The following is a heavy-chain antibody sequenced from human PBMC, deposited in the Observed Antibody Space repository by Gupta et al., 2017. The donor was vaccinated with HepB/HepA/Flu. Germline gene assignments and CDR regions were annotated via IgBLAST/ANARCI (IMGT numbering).Heavy chain of an antibody. CDR2: IFWNDDK. J-gene: IGHJ4*02. V-gene: IGHV2-5*01. CDR1: GFSLSTTGVG. Sequence: QITLKESGPTVVKPTQTLTLTCTFSGFSLSTTGVGMGWIRQPPGKALEWLALIFWNDDKRYSPSLKSRLTITKDISKNQVVLTMTNMDPVDTATYYCLHGSLAFYFDYWGQGTLVTVSS. CDR3: LHGSLAFYFDY. D-gene: IGHD6-13*01.